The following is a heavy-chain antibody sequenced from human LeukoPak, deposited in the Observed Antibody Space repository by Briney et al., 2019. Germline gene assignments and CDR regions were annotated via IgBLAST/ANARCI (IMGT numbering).Heavy chain of an antibody. J-gene: IGHJ5*02. D-gene: IGHD6-13*01. CDR1: GFTFSNYA. Sequence: GGSLRLSCAASGFTFSNYAMHWVRQAPGKGLEWVAIISYDERNQKYADSVRGRFIVSRDNSKNTLFLQMNSLRPEDTAVYYCARDPGNCVSPTCDTSVSWSRVQRIDWFDPWGQGTLVTVSS. CDR2: ISYDERNQ. V-gene: IGHV3-30*04. CDR3: ARDPGNCVSPTCDTSVSWSRVQRIDWFDP.